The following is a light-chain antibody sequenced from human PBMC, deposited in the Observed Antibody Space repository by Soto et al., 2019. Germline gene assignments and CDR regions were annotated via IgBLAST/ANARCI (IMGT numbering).Light chain of an antibody. CDR3: ETWDSNTHTV. J-gene: IGLJ3*02. Sequence: QAVVTQSSSASASLGSSVTLTCTLSSGHSSYIIAWHQQQPGKAPRYLMKLEGSGSYNKGSGVPDRFAGSSSGADRYLTISNLQVEDEADYYCETWDSNTHTVFCGGTKLTVL. CDR1: SGHSSYI. V-gene: IGLV4-60*02. CDR2: LEGSGSY.